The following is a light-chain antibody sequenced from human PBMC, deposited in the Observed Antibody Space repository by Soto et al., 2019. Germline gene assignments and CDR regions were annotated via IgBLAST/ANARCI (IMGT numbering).Light chain of an antibody. Sequence: DIVMTQSPLSLPVTPGEPASISCRSSQSLLHSNGYKYLDWYLQKPGQSPQLLIHLGSNRASGVPDRFSGSGSGTDFTLTISRVEAEDVGVYYCMQALHTPRAFGGWTRVAIK. V-gene: IGKV2-28*01. CDR1: QSLLHSNGYKY. CDR3: MQALHTPRA. CDR2: LGS. J-gene: IGKJ4*01.